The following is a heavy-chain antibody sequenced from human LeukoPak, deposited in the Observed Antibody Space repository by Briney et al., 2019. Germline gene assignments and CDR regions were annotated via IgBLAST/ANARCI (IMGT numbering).Heavy chain of an antibody. CDR1: GYTFTSYA. CDR3: SSSWYLYYYYMGV. Sequence: ASVKVSCKASGYTFTSYAMNWVRQAPGQGLEWLGWINPNSGVTNYAQKFQGRVTMARDTSISTAYMELSRLRSDDTAVYYCSSSWYLYYYYMGVWGKGTTVTVSS. J-gene: IGHJ6*03. V-gene: IGHV1-2*02. CDR2: INPNSGVT. D-gene: IGHD6-13*01.